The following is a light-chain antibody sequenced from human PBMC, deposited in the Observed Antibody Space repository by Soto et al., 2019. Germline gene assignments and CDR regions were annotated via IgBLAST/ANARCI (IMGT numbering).Light chain of an antibody. V-gene: IGLV2-14*01. CDR1: SSDFGSYNF. CDR2: QVT. CDR3: SSFTTTKTWV. Sequence: QSALTQPASVSGSPGQSITISCTATSSDFGSYNFVSWFQQHPDKAPRLIIYQVTNRPSGVSSRFSGSKSGNTASLTISVLQAEDEADYYCSSFTTTKTWVFGGGTKVTVL. J-gene: IGLJ3*02.